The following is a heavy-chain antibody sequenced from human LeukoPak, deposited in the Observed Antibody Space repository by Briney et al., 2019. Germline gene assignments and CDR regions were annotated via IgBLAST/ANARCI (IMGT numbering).Heavy chain of an antibody. D-gene: IGHD1-26*01. Sequence: GGSLRLSCAASGFTFSSYAMHWVRQAPGKGLEWVAVISYDGSNKYYADSVKGRFTISRDNSKNTLYLQMNSLRAEDTAVYYCASPNPGGSYYYPDAFDIWGQGTMVTVSS. V-gene: IGHV3-30*04. J-gene: IGHJ3*02. CDR2: ISYDGSNK. CDR3: ASPNPGGSYYYPDAFDI. CDR1: GFTFSSYA.